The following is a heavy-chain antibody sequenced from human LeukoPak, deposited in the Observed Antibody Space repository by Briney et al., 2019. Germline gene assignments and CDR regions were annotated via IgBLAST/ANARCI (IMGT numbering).Heavy chain of an antibody. J-gene: IGHJ6*03. CDR2: MNPTSGDT. Sequence: ASVKVSCKASGYTFSDYDVNWVRQAPGQGLEWMGWMNPTSGDTGYAQKFQGRVTMTRSMAKNTAYMEVSRLRSEDTAVYFCARVVMKAFYYYYMDVWGKGTTVIISS. CDR3: ARVVMKAFYYYYMDV. D-gene: IGHD2-21*01. CDR1: GYTFSDYD. V-gene: IGHV1-8*01.